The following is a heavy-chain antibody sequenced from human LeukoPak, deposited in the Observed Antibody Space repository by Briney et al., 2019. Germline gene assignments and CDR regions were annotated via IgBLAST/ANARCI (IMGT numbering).Heavy chain of an antibody. J-gene: IGHJ6*02. CDR2: IYTSGST. Sequence: TLSLTCTVSGGSISSGSYYWSWIRQPAGKGLEWIGRIYTSGSTNYNPSLKSRVTISVDTSKNQFSLKLSSVTAADTAVYYCARASITIFGVAYGMDVWGQETTVTVSS. D-gene: IGHD3-3*01. CDR1: GGSISSGSYY. V-gene: IGHV4-61*02. CDR3: ARASITIFGVAYGMDV.